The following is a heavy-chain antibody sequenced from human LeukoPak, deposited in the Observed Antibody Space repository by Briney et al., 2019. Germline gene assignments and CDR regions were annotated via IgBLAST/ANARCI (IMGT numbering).Heavy chain of an antibody. V-gene: IGHV3-48*01. CDR3: ARAATGTPTYYYMDV. J-gene: IGHJ6*03. Sequence: PGGSLRLSCAASGFTFSSYSMNWVRQAPGEGLEWVAYISSSSRTIYDADSVKGRFTISRDNARNSLHLQMNSLRAEDTAVYYCARAATGTPTYYYMDVWGKGTTVTVSS. D-gene: IGHD1-1*01. CDR2: ISSSSRTI. CDR1: GFTFSSYS.